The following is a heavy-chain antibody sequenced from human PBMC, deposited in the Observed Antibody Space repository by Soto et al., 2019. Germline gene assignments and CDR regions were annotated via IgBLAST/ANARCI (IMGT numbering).Heavy chain of an antibody. D-gene: IGHD6-19*01. CDR1: GFTFDDYA. V-gene: IGHV3-9*01. CDR3: AKDVKAVAGYYFDY. CDR2: ISWNSGSI. J-gene: IGHJ4*02. Sequence: EVQLVESGGGLVQPGRSLRLSCAASGFTFDDYAMHWVRQATGKGLEWVSGISWNSGSIGYADSVKGRFTISRDNAKKSLYLQMNRLRAEDTALYYCAKDVKAVAGYYFDYWGQGTLVTVSS.